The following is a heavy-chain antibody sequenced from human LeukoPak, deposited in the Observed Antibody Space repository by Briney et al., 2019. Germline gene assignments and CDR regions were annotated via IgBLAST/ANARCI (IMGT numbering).Heavy chain of an antibody. Sequence: SETLSLTCSVSGGSISSSSYYWGWIRQPPGKGLEWIGTISYSGSTYYNPSLKSRVTISVDTSKNQFSLKLSSVTAADTAVYYCARDVNGAARGYFDYWGQGTLVTVSS. D-gene: IGHD6-6*01. V-gene: IGHV4-39*07. CDR2: ISYSGST. J-gene: IGHJ4*02. CDR1: GGSISSSSYY. CDR3: ARDVNGAARGYFDY.